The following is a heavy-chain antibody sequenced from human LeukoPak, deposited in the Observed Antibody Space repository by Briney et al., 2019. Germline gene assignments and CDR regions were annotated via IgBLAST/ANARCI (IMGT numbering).Heavy chain of an antibody. CDR1: GYSFTSYW. D-gene: IGHD3-3*01. Sequence: GESLKISCKGSGYSFTSYWIGWVRQMPGKGLEWMGIIYPGDSDTRYSPSFQGQVTISADKSISTAYLQWSSLKASDTAMYYCASSLITIFGVEPEMAGYWGQGTLVTVSS. J-gene: IGHJ4*02. CDR3: ASSLITIFGVEPEMAGY. V-gene: IGHV5-51*01. CDR2: IYPGDSDT.